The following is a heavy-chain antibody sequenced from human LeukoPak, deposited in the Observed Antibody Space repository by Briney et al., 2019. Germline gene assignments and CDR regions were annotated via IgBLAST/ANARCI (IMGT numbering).Heavy chain of an antibody. J-gene: IGHJ5*02. CDR1: GGSFSSYY. CDR2: INHSGST. V-gene: IGHV4-34*01. Sequence: SETLSLTCAVYGGSFSSYYWSWIRHPPGKGLEWIGEINHSGSTNYNPSLKSRVTISVDTSKNQFSLKLSSVTAADTAVYYCAREQIVLRYFDWLPGWFDPWGQGTLVTVSS. CDR3: AREQIVLRYFDWLPGWFDP. D-gene: IGHD3-9*01.